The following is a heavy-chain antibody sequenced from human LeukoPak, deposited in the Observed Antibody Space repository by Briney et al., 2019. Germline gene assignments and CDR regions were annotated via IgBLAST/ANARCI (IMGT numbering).Heavy chain of an antibody. CDR3: ARRGGWIQLWLRDYGYYFDY. CDR1: GGSVSSSSYY. J-gene: IGHJ4*02. CDR2: IYYSGST. Sequence: SETLSLTCTVSGGSVSSSSYYWSWIRQPPGKGLEWIGYIYYSGSTNYNPSLKSRVTISVDTSKNQFSLKLSSVTAADTAVYYCARRGGWIQLWLRDYGYYFDYWGQGTLVTVSS. D-gene: IGHD5-18*01. V-gene: IGHV4-61*01.